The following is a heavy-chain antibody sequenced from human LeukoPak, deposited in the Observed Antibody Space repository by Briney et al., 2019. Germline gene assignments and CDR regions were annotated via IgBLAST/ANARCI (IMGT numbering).Heavy chain of an antibody. CDR1: GFTFSSYG. V-gene: IGHV3-33*03. J-gene: IGHJ1*01. CDR3: TSWGDTTAEYFQR. Sequence: GGSLRLSCAASGFTFSSYGMHWVRQAPGKGLEWVAVIWYDGSNKYYADSVKGRFTISRDNAQNSMYLQMNSLRVEDTAVYYCTSWGDTTAEYFQRWGQGTLVTVSS. CDR2: IWYDGSNK. D-gene: IGHD2-21*02.